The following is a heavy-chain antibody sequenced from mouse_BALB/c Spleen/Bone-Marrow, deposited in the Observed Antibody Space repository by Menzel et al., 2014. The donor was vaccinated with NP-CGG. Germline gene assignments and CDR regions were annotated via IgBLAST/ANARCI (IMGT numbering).Heavy chain of an antibody. J-gene: IGHJ3*01. Sequence: QVQLKQSGAELVKPGASVKLSCKASGYTFTSYDINWVRQRPEQGLEWIGWIFPGDGSTKYNEKFKGKATLATDKSSSTAYMQLSRLTSEDSAVYFCARRVYYDYDGGAWFAYWGQGTLVTVSA. D-gene: IGHD2-4*01. CDR1: GYTFTSYD. CDR3: ARRVYYDYDGGAWFAY. CDR2: IFPGDGST. V-gene: IGHV1-85*01.